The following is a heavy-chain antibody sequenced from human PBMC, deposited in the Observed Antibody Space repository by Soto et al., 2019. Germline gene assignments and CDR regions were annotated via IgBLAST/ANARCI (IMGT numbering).Heavy chain of an antibody. CDR2: ISSSSSYI. J-gene: IGHJ4*02. CDR3: ARVEYYDFWSGYPENDY. V-gene: IGHV3-21*01. D-gene: IGHD3-3*01. CDR1: GFTFSSYS. Sequence: PGGSLRLSCAASGFTFSSYSMNWVRQAPGKGLEWVSSISSSSSYIYYADSVKGRFTISRDNAKNSLYLQMNSLRAEDTAVYYCARVEYYDFWSGYPENDYWGQGTLVTVSS.